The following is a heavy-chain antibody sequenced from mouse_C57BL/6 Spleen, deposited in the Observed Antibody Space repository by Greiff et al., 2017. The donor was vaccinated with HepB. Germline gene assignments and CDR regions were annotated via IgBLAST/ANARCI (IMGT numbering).Heavy chain of an antibody. V-gene: IGHV1-39*01. CDR3: APITTVVPGFAY. J-gene: IGHJ3*01. Sequence: VHVKQSGPELVKPGASVKISCKASGYSFTDYNMNWVKQSNGKSLEWIGVINPNYGTTSYNQKFKGKATLTVDQSSSTAYMQLNSLTSEDSAVYYCAPITTVVPGFAYWGQGTLVTVSA. CDR1: GYSFTDYN. D-gene: IGHD1-1*01. CDR2: INPNYGTT.